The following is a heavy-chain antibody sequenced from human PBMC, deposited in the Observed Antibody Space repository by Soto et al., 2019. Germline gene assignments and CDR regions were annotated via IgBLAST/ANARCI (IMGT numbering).Heavy chain of an antibody. CDR1: GVTASREH. CDR2: IYVGGST. CDR3: ARVYCSGGSCYPYYFYY. Sequence: GGARRLPCAGSGVTASREHISWARHGPGRGLEWVSCIYVGGSTYYADSVKGRFTISRDNSKNTLYLQMNSLRAEDTAFYYCARVYCSGGSCYPYYFYYWGQGTLVTVSS. J-gene: IGHJ4*02. V-gene: IGHV3-66*01. D-gene: IGHD2-15*01.